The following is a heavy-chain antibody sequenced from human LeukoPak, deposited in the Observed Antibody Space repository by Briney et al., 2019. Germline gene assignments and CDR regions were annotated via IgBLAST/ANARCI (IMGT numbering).Heavy chain of an antibody. CDR3: ARVGNDDAFDI. Sequence: GGSLRLSCVVSGFTFSSYNMNWVRRAPGKGLEWVSSISSSSSYIYYADSVKGRFTISRDNAKNSLYLQMNSLRAEDTAVYYCARVGNDDAFDIWGQGTMVTVSS. CDR1: GFTFSSYN. V-gene: IGHV3-21*01. D-gene: IGHD1-1*01. J-gene: IGHJ3*02. CDR2: ISSSSSYI.